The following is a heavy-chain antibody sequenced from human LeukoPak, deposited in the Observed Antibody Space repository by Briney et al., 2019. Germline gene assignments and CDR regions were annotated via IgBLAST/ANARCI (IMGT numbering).Heavy chain of an antibody. CDR2: IYYSGST. D-gene: IGHD3-9*01. CDR1: GGSISSGDYY. V-gene: IGHV4-30-4*08. Sequence: SETLSLTCTVSGGSISSGDYYWSWIRQPPGKGLEWIGYIYYSGSTYYNPSLKSRVTISVDTSKNQFSLKLSSVTAADTAVYYCASVAYYDILTGSPGDYYMDVWGKGTTVTVSS. CDR3: ASVAYYDILTGSPGDYYMDV. J-gene: IGHJ6*03.